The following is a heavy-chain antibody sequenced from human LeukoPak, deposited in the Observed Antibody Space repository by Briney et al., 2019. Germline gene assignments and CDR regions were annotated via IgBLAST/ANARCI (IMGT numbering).Heavy chain of an antibody. J-gene: IGHJ4*02. D-gene: IGHD6-6*01. Sequence: PSETLSLTCTVSGYSISSGYFWGWMRQPPGKGLEWIGSIYQSETAHYNPSLKSRVTISVDTSKNQFSLKLRSVMAADTAVYYCARRHVQYSSSSDPYYFDYWGQGALVTVSS. CDR1: GYSISSGYF. CDR2: IYQSETA. V-gene: IGHV4-38-2*02. CDR3: ARRHVQYSSSSDPYYFDY.